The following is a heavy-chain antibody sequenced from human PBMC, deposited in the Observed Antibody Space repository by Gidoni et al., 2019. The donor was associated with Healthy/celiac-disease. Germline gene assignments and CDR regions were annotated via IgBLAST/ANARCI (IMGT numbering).Heavy chain of an antibody. Sequence: QVQLQESGPGLVKPSETLSLTCAVSGYSISSGYYWGWIRQPPGKGLEWIGSIYHSGSTYYNPSLKSRVTISVDTSKNQFSLKLSSVTAADTAVYYCASPLTAYCGGDCYWRAFDIWGQGTMVTVSS. CDR1: GYSISSGYY. V-gene: IGHV4-38-2*01. D-gene: IGHD2-21*01. J-gene: IGHJ3*02. CDR2: IYHSGST. CDR3: ASPLTAYCGGDCYWRAFDI.